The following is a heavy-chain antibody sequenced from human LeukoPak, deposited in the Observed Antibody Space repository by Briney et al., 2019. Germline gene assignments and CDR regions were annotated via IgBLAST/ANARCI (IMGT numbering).Heavy chain of an antibody. J-gene: IGHJ3*02. Sequence: ASVKVSCKVSGYTLTELSMHWVRQAPGKGLEWMGSFDPEDGETIYAQKFQGRVTMTEDTSTDTAYMELSSLRSEDTAVYHCATPGREYQLLLDAFDIWGQGTMVTVSS. CDR2: FDPEDGET. D-gene: IGHD2-2*01. CDR3: ATPGREYQLLLDAFDI. V-gene: IGHV1-24*01. CDR1: GYTLTELS.